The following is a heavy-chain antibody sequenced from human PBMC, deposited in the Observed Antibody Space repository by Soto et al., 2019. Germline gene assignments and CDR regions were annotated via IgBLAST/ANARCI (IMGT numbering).Heavy chain of an antibody. CDR2: IYPGDSDT. Sequence: GESLKISCKGSGYSFTSYWVGWVRQMPGKGLEWMGIIYPGDSDTRYSPSFQGQVTISADKSISTAYLQWSSLKASDTAMYYCASNDNQLYKYYYYGMDVWGQGTTVTVSS. V-gene: IGHV5-51*01. CDR1: GYSFTSYW. J-gene: IGHJ6*02. CDR3: ASNDNQLYKYYYYGMDV. D-gene: IGHD1-20*01.